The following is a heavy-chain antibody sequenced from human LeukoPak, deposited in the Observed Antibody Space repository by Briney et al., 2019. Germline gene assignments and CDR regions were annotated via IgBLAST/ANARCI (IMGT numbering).Heavy chain of an antibody. CDR2: IRSKGYGGTT. CDR1: GFTFGDHA. J-gene: IGHJ4*02. V-gene: IGHV3-49*04. CDR3: TRVRSGNDFDY. D-gene: IGHD3-10*01. Sequence: GRSLRLSCSASGFTFGDHAMSWVRQAPGKGLEWVGFIRSKGYGGTTEYAASVEGRLSLSRDDSKSFVYLQMSSLKTEDTAVYYCTRVRSGNDFDYWGQGTLVTVSS.